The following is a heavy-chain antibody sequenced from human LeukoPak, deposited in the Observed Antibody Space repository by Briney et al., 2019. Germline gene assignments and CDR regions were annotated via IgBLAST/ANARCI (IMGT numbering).Heavy chain of an antibody. D-gene: IGHD3-10*01. CDR3: ARGLLGNYYGSGSYFDY. Sequence: SETLSLTCAVYGGSFSGYYWSWTRQPPGKGLEWIGEINHSGSTNYNPSLKSRVTISVDTSKNQFSLKLSSVTAADTAVYYCARGLLGNYYGSGSYFDYWGQGTLVTVSS. V-gene: IGHV4-34*01. J-gene: IGHJ4*02. CDR2: INHSGST. CDR1: GGSFSGYY.